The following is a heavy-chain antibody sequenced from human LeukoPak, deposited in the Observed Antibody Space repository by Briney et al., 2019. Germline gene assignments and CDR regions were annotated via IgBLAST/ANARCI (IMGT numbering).Heavy chain of an antibody. CDR2: ISGSGGVT. D-gene: IGHD1-26*01. CDR3: ATRPIVGAPY. V-gene: IGHV3-23*01. CDR1: GFTFSSYA. J-gene: IGHJ4*02. Sequence: GGSLRLSCAASGFTFSSYAMNWVRQAPGKGLEWISGISGSGGVTYYADSVKGRFTTSRDNSKNTLYVQMNSLRAEDTAVYYCATRPIVGAPYWGQGTLVTVSS.